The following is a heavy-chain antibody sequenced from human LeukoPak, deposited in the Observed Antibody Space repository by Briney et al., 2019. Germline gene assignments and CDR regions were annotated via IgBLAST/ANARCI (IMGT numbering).Heavy chain of an antibody. V-gene: IGHV4-59*01. CDR1: GGSIRGNA. Sequence: SETLSLTCTVSGGSIRGNAWSWIRQPPGKELEWIGYIYYSGSTTYNPSLKSRVTISVDTSKNQFSLRLSSVTAADTAVYYCARGFAYGDTGSFDYWGQGTLVTVSS. CDR3: ARGFAYGDTGSFDY. D-gene: IGHD4-17*01. J-gene: IGHJ4*02. CDR2: IYYSGST.